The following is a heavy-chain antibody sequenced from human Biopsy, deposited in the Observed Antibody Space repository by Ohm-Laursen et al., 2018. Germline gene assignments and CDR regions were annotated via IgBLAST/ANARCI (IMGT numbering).Heavy chain of an antibody. CDR2: LNPVSGNS. V-gene: IGHV1-8*01. D-gene: IGHD1-7*01. CDR1: GYTFTSND. CDR3: GRAVRNQLLTDP. Sequence: GASVKVSCKPSGYTFTSNDITWVRQASGQGPEWIGWLNPVSGNSNFGQKFRGRVTVTSDTSISTAYMELSGLTSDDTATYYCGRAVRNQLLTDPWGQGTLVTVTS. J-gene: IGHJ5*02.